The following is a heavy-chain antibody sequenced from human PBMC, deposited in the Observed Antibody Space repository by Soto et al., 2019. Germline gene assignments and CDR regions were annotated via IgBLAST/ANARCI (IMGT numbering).Heavy chain of an antibody. Sequence: GGSLRLSCAASGFTCSGYNMSWVRQAPGKGLEWVSTILVGGSTHYPDSVKGRFTISRDNSKNTVFLQMNSLTAGDTAVYYCAKATATGGGAFDICGQGTMVTVSS. CDR3: AKATATGGGAFDI. J-gene: IGHJ3*02. CDR2: ILVGGST. V-gene: IGHV3-23*01. D-gene: IGHD2-8*02. CDR1: GFTCSGYN.